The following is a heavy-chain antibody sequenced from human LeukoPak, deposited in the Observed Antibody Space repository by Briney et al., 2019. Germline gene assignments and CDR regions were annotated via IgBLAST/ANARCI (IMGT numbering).Heavy chain of an antibody. D-gene: IGHD3-22*01. CDR1: GGSISSYY. V-gene: IGHV4-59*01. CDR3: ARVPFVYYYDSSGYGGGFDY. CDR2: IYYSGST. J-gene: IGHJ4*02. Sequence: PSETLSLTCTVSGGSISSYYWSWIRQPPGKGLEWIGYIYYSGSTNYNPSLKSRVTISVDTSKNQFSLKLSSVTAADTAVYYCARVPFVYYYDSSGYGGGFDYWGQGTLVTVSS.